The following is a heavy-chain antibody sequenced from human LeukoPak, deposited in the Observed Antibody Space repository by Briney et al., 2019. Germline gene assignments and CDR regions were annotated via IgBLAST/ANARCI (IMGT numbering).Heavy chain of an antibody. CDR2: IRYDGNIK. D-gene: IGHD3-10*01. CDR3: AKAESHYYGSGSHSFDH. CDR1: GITFSSFG. V-gene: IGHV3-30*02. Sequence: PGRSLRLSCAASGITFSSFGMHWVRHAPGKGLEWVAFIRYDGNIKYYADSVKGRFTISRDNSKNTLYLQLNSLRAEETAVFYCAKAESHYYGSGSHSFDHWGQGTLVTVSS. J-gene: IGHJ4*02.